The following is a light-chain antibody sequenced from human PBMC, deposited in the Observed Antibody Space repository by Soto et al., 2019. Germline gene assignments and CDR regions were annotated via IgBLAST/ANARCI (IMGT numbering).Light chain of an antibody. Sequence: QSVLTQPASVSGSPGQSITISCTGTSSDVGGYNYVSWYQQHPGKAPKFMIYEVSNRPSGVSSRISGSKSGNTASLTISGLQAEDEADYYCSSYTGSNIVFGGGTKLTVL. V-gene: IGLV2-14*01. CDR1: SSDVGGYNY. CDR2: EVS. J-gene: IGLJ3*02. CDR3: SSYTGSNIV.